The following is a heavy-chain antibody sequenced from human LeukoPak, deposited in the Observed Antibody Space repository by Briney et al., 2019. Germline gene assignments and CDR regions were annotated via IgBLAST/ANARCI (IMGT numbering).Heavy chain of an antibody. CDR1: GGSFSGYY. CDR2: INHSGST. D-gene: IGHD2-15*01. Sequence: PSETLSLTCAVYGGSFSGYYWSWIRQPPGKGLEWIGEINHSGSTNYNPSLKSRVTISVDTSKNQFSLKLSSVTAADTAVYYCERGKDCSGGSCQLVVDYWGQGTLVTVSS. J-gene: IGHJ4*02. CDR3: ERGKDCSGGSCQLVVDY. V-gene: IGHV4-34*01.